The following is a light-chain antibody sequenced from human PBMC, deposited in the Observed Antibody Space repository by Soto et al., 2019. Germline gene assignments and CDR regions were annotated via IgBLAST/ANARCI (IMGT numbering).Light chain of an antibody. V-gene: IGKV3-15*01. CDR3: QQYNNWPAIT. Sequence: EIVMTQSPATVSVSPGERATLSCRASQSFGTNLAWYQQTPGQAPRLLIYGASVRATGVRDRFSGSGSGTEFTLTINSLRSEDFAVYYCQQYNNWPAITFGQGTRLEIK. CDR2: GAS. J-gene: IGKJ5*01. CDR1: QSFGTN.